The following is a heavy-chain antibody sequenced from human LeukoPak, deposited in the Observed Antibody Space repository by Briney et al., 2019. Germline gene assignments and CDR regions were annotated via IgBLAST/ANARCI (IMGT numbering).Heavy chain of an antibody. Sequence: SETLSLTCTVSGGSISSSSYYWGWIRQPPGKGLEWIGSIYYSGSTYYNPSLKSRVTISVDTSKNQFSLKLSSVTAADTAVYYCARTSSSWASDWYFDLWGRGTLVTVSS. CDR3: ARTSSSWASDWYFDL. J-gene: IGHJ2*01. V-gene: IGHV4-39*07. CDR1: GGSISSSSYY. D-gene: IGHD6-13*01. CDR2: IYYSGST.